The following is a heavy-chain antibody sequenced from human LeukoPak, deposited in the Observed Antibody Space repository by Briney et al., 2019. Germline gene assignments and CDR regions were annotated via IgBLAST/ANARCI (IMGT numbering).Heavy chain of an antibody. D-gene: IGHD3-3*01. CDR2: IYYSGST. CDR1: GGSISSYY. CDR3: ARASPFWSGYYSHYYYMDV. V-gene: IGHV4-59*12. Sequence: SETLSLTCTVSGGSISSYYWSWIRQPPGKGLEWIGYIYYSGSTNYNPSLKSRVTISVDTSKNQFSLKLSSVTAADTAVYYCARASPFWSGYYSHYYYMDVWGKGTTVTVSS. J-gene: IGHJ6*03.